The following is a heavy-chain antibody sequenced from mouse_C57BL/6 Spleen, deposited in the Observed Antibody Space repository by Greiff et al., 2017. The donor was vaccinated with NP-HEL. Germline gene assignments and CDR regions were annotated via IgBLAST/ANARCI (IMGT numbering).Heavy chain of an antibody. V-gene: IGHV1-55*01. D-gene: IGHD2-4*01. J-gene: IGHJ1*03. CDR3: ARVTLYDYDWYFDV. CDR2: IYPGSGST. Sequence: QVQLQQPGAELVKPGASVKMSCKASGYTFTSYWITWVKQRPGQGLEWIGDIYPGSGSTNYNEKFKSKATLTVDTSSSTAYMQLSSLTSKDAAVYYCARVTLYDYDWYFDVWGKGTTVTVSS. CDR1: GYTFTSYW.